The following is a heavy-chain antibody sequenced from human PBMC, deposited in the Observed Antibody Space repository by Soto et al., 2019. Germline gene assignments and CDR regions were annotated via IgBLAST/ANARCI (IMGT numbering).Heavy chain of an antibody. D-gene: IGHD6-19*01. Sequence: EVQLVESGGGLVQPGRSLRLSCAASGFTFDDYAMHCVRQAPGKGLEWVSGMSWNSGSIGYANYVKGRFTISRDNAKNSLYLQMNSLRAEDTALYYCAKAAVAGPAGAFYILGQGTMVTVSS. V-gene: IGHV3-9*01. CDR1: GFTFDDYA. J-gene: IGHJ3*02. CDR2: MSWNSGSI. CDR3: AKAAVAGPAGAFYI.